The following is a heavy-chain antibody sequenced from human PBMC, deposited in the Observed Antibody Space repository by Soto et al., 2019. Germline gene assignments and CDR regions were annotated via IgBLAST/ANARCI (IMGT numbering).Heavy chain of an antibody. CDR2: IIPLFGTT. CDR3: ARDSIAADGTDY. Sequence: SVKVSCKASGGTFSSYTIAWVRQAPGQGLEWMGEIIPLFGTTNYVEKFQGRLTITADASTSTAYMELSSLRSEDTAMYYCARDSIAADGTDYWCQGTLLTVYS. V-gene: IGHV1-69*13. D-gene: IGHD6-13*01. CDR1: GGTFSSYT. J-gene: IGHJ4*02.